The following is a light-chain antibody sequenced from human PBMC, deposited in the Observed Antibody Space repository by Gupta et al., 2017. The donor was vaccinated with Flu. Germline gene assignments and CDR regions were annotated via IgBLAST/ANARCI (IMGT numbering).Light chain of an antibody. Sequence: QSALTQPPSASGSPGQSVTISCTGSSSDVGGYKYVSWYQKHPGKAPKLIIYEVSKRPSGVPDRFSVSKSGNTASLTVSGLQAEDEADYYCSSYAGSDNLWVFGGGTKLTVL. J-gene: IGLJ3*02. CDR2: EVS. CDR1: SSDVGGYKY. V-gene: IGLV2-8*01. CDR3: SSYAGSDNLWV.